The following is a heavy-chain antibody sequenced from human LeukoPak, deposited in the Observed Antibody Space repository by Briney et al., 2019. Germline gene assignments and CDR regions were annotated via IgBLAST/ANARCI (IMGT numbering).Heavy chain of an antibody. CDR3: ARDNYYDSSGLDY. D-gene: IGHD3-22*01. V-gene: IGHV5-10-1*01. CDR1: GYSFTSYW. Sequence: GESLKISCKGSGYSFTSYWISWVRQMPGKGLEWMGRIDPSDSYTNDSPSFQGHVTISADKSINTAYLQWSSLKASDSAMYYCARDNYYDSSGLDYWGPGTRVTVSS. J-gene: IGHJ4*02. CDR2: IDPSDSYT.